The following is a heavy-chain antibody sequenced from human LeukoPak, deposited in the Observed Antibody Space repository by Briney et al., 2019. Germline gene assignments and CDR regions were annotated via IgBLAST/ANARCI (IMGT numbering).Heavy chain of an antibody. V-gene: IGHV3-7*01. D-gene: IGHD3-10*01. CDR3: AKDWNYYGSGNYYDSWGY. Sequence: GGSLRLSCAASRFTFSSYWMSWVRQTPGKGLEWVANIKQDGSEKYYVDSVKGRFTISRDNAKNSLYLQMNSLRPEDTALYYCAKDWNYYGSGNYYDSWGYWGQGNLVTVSS. CDR2: IKQDGSEK. CDR1: RFTFSSYW. J-gene: IGHJ4*02.